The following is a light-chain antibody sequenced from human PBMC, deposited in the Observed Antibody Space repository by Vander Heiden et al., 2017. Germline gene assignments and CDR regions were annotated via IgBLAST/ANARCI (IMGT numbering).Light chain of an antibody. J-gene: IGKJ4*01. CDR3: QQTYTTPQT. CDR2: IAS. V-gene: IGKV1-39*01. Sequence: DIQMTQSPSSLSASLGDRVTLTCRTSQSIGVYLNWYQQKPGKAPNLLIYIASSLQTGAPPRFSGSGSGIDFTLTISSLQPEDSATYYCQQTYTTPQTFGGGTKVEIK. CDR1: QSIGVY.